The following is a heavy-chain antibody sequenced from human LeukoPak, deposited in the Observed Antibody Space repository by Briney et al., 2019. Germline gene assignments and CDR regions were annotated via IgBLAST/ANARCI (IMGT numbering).Heavy chain of an antibody. CDR1: GGSFSGYY. Sequence: SETLSLTCAVYGGSFSGYYWSWIRQHPGKGLEGIGEINHSGSTNYNPSLKSRVTISVDTSKNQFSLKLSSVTAADTAVYYCARGPTYYYDSSGYSFFFQHWGQGTLVTVSS. CDR3: ARGPTYYYDSSGYSFFFQH. J-gene: IGHJ1*01. CDR2: INHSGST. D-gene: IGHD3-22*01. V-gene: IGHV4-34*01.